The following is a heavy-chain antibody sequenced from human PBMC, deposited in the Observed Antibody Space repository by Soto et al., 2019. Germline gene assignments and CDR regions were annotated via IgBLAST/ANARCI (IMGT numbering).Heavy chain of an antibody. Sequence: GGSLRLSCAASGFTVSSNYMSWVRQAPGKGQEWVSLISWDGGSTYYADSVKGRFTISRDNSKNSLYLQMNSLRTEDTALYYCAKSGSSSWPTNYYYYYGMDVWGQGTTVTVSS. J-gene: IGHJ6*02. D-gene: IGHD6-13*01. CDR1: GFTVSSNY. CDR2: ISWDGGST. V-gene: IGHV3-43*01. CDR3: AKSGSSSWPTNYYYYYGMDV.